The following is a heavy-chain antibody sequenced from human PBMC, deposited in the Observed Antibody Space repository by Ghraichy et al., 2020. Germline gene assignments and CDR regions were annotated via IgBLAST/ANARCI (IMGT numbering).Heavy chain of an antibody. CDR3: AKNAWDNRIVGASTFFDY. Sequence: GSLRLSCAASGFTFSNYGMHWVRQTPGKGLEWVAIISYDGSSKDYADSVRGRFTISRDNSKNTVHLQMSSLRAEDTATYYCAKNAWDNRIVGASTFFDYWGQGTLVAVSS. CDR1: GFTFSNYG. V-gene: IGHV3-30*18. CDR2: ISYDGSSK. D-gene: IGHD1-26*01. J-gene: IGHJ4*02.